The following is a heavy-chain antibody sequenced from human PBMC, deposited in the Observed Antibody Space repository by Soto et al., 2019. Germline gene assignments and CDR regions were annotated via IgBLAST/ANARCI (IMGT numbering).Heavy chain of an antibody. J-gene: IGHJ2*01. V-gene: IGHV3-15*07. D-gene: IGHD3-22*01. CDR2: IKSKTDGGTT. CDR1: GFTFSNAW. CDR3: ARDTYYYDSSGYPIVWYFDL. Sequence: GGSLRLSCASSGFTFSNAWMNWVRQAPGKGLEWVGRIKSKTDGGTTDYAAPVKGRFTISRDDSKNTLYLQMNSLKTEDTAVYYCARDTYYYDSSGYPIVWYFDLWGRGALVTVSS.